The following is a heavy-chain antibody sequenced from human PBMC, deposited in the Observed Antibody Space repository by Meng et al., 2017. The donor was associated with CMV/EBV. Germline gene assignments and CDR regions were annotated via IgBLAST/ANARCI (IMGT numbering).Heavy chain of an antibody. J-gene: IGHJ4*02. Sequence: VQLVQLGAEVKQLGASLKISCKAPGYPFTSYGIRWVRQAPGQGLEWMGWISAYNGNTNYAQKLQGRVTMTTDTSTSTAYMELRSLRSDDTAVYYCARDRTMVRGVTGYWGQGTLVTVSS. CDR1: GYPFTSYG. CDR3: ARDRTMVRGVTGY. V-gene: IGHV1-18*01. D-gene: IGHD3-10*01. CDR2: ISAYNGNT.